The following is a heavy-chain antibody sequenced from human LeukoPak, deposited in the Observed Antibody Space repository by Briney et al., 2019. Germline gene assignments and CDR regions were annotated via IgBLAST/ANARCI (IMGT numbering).Heavy chain of an antibody. CDR3: ARRRGYSYGSFDP. CDR1: GASISSYY. D-gene: IGHD5-18*01. Sequence: SETLSLTCTVSGASISSYYWSWIRQPAGKEMEWIGRIYTSGTTNYNPSLKSRVSMSVDTSKNQFSLRLSSVTAADTAVYYCARRRGYSYGSFDPWGQGTLVTVSS. CDR2: IYTSGTT. V-gene: IGHV4-4*07. J-gene: IGHJ5*02.